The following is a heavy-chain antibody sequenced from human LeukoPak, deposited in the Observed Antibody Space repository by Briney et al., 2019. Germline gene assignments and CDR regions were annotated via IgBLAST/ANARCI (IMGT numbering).Heavy chain of an antibody. CDR2: IKQDGSEK. D-gene: IGHD1-1*01. Sequence: GGSLRLSCAASGFTFSSYWMSWVRQAPGKGLEWVANIKQDGSEKYYVDSVKGRFTVSRDNAKNSLYLQMNSLRAEDTAVYYCARVDGNDAFDIWGQGTMVTVSS. J-gene: IGHJ3*02. CDR3: ARVDGNDAFDI. CDR1: GFTFSSYW. V-gene: IGHV3-7*01.